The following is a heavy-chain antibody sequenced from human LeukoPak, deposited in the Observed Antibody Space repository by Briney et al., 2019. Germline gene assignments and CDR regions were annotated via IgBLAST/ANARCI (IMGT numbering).Heavy chain of an antibody. CDR3: ARDVGRSYDLDY. CDR2: ISAYNGNT. Sequence: ASVKVSCKASGYTFTSYGICWVRQAPGQGLEWMGWISAYNGNTDYAQSLQGRVTMTIDTSTSTVYMELRSLRSDDTAVYYCARDVGRSYDLDYWGQGTLVTVSS. D-gene: IGHD3-16*01. CDR1: GYTFTSYG. V-gene: IGHV1-18*01. J-gene: IGHJ4*02.